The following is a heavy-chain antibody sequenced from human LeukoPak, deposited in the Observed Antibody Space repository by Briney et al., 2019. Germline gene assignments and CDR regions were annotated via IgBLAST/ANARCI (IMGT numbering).Heavy chain of an antibody. D-gene: IGHD3-10*01. Sequence: SETLSLTCAVSGGSISSGGYSWSWIRQPPGKGLEWIGYIYHSGSTYYNPSLKSRVTISVDTSKNQFSLKLSSVTAADTAVYYCARGHPLYGSGSYYQGQCNWFDPWGQGTLVTVSS. CDR3: ARGHPLYGSGSYYQGQCNWFDP. J-gene: IGHJ5*02. CDR2: IYHSGST. V-gene: IGHV4-30-2*01. CDR1: GGSISSGGYS.